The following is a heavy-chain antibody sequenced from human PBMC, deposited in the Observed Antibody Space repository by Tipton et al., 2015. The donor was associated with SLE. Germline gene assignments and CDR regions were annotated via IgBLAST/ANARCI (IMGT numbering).Heavy chain of an antibody. D-gene: IGHD4-17*01. J-gene: IGHJ3*02. V-gene: IGHV3-30-3*01. CDR1: GFTFSSYA. CDR3: ARDLDGDYDRSDAFDI. CDR2: ISYDGSNK. Sequence: RSLRLSCAASGFTFSSYAMHWVRQAPGKGLEWVAVISYDGSNKYYADSVKGRFTISRDNSKNTLYLQMNSLRAEDTAVYYCARDLDGDYDRSDAFDIWGQGTMVTVSS.